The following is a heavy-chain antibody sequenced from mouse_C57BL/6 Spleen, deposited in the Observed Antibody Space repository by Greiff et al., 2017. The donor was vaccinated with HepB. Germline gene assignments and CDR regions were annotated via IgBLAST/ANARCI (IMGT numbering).Heavy chain of an antibody. J-gene: IGHJ1*03. CDR3: ARRWEFYWYFDV. D-gene: IGHD1-1*02. Sequence: PASAVDFSRYWMSWVRRAPGKGLEWIGEINPDSSTINYAPSLKDKFIISRDYAKNTLYLHMSKVRSEDTALYYCARRWEFYWYFDVWGTGTTVTVSS. CDR1: AVDFSRYW. CDR2: INPDSSTI. V-gene: IGHV4-1*01.